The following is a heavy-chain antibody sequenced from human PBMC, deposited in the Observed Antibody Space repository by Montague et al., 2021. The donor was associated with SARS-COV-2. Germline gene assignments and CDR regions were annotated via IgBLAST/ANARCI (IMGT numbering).Heavy chain of an antibody. CDR2: IHHGGST. CDR3: ARLGDGVVPSPILGVGPYYSYYYMDV. Sequence: SETLSLSRAVHGGSLSTYSWKWIRQPPGKGLEWIGEIHHGGSTNYNPSLKSRVTISADTSKNQFSLKLTSVVAADTAVYYCARLGDGVVPSPILGVGPYYSYYYMDVWGKGTTVTVSS. J-gene: IGHJ6*03. CDR1: GGSLSTYS. V-gene: IGHV4-34*01. D-gene: IGHD3-10*01.